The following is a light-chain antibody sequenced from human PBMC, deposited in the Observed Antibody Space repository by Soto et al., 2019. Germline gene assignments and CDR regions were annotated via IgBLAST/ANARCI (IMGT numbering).Light chain of an antibody. Sequence: QSLLTQPPSASGTPGQTVNISCSGSTSNIGKTFVYWYQHFPGAATKLLIYRNTLRPSGVPDRFSAYKSGTSTSLAISGLRSEDEADYYCASWDNNLSGYVFGTGTKLTVL. J-gene: IGLJ1*01. CDR3: ASWDNNLSGYV. CDR2: RNT. CDR1: TSNIGKTF. V-gene: IGLV1-47*01.